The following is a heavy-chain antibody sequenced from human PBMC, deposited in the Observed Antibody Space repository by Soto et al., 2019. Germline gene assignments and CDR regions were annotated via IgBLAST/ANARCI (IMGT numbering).Heavy chain of an antibody. CDR2: LVGSGADK. J-gene: IGHJ3*02. CDR1: GFSFSAYA. Sequence: EVQLLESGGGLVQPGGSLRLSCAASGFSFSAYAMNWVRQAPGKGLQWVSGLVGSGADKNYADSVRGRFTVSRDNSKNTLYLQMNSLREEDTAVYYCAKDLIAGNGVWEAFDMWGRGTKVTVSS. D-gene: IGHD2-8*01. V-gene: IGHV3-23*01. CDR3: AKDLIAGNGVWEAFDM.